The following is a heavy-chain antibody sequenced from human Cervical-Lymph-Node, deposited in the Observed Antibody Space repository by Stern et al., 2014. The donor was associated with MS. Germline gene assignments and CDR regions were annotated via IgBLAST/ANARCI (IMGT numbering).Heavy chain of an antibody. D-gene: IGHD6-6*01. CDR3: ARLGIASRPYFYGMDV. Sequence: QLQLQESGPGLVKPSQTLSLTCTVSGDSVSSGSHYWSWVRQPAGKGLEWIGRIYTSGSTNYSPSLKSRFTISLAPSKNQFSLKLSSGTATDTAVYYCARLGIASRPYFYGMDVWGQGTTVIVSS. V-gene: IGHV4-61*02. CDR2: IYTSGST. J-gene: IGHJ6*02. CDR1: GDSVSSGSHY.